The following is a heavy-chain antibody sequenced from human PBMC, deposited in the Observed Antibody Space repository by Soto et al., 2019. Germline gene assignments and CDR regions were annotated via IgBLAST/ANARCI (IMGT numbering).Heavy chain of an antibody. Sequence: GGSLKLSCVASGFTFSIYWMHWVRQVPGKGLVWVSRIKGDGSTTSYADSVKGRFTISRDNAKNTLYLQMNSLRAEDTAVYYCARSDWFDPWGQGTLVTVSS. CDR3: ARSDWFDP. J-gene: IGHJ5*02. CDR1: GFTFSIYW. V-gene: IGHV3-74*01. CDR2: IKGDGSTT.